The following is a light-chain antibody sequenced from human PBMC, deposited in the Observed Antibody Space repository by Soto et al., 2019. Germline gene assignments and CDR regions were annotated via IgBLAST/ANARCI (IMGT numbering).Light chain of an antibody. V-gene: IGKV1-27*01. CDR1: QGISEY. Sequence: DIQMAQSPSSLSASIGDRVTITCRASQGISEYLAWYQQRPGNAPNLLIYGASILQSGVPSRFSGSGSVTHFTLTVSSLQPEDVATYYCYCYTSIPRTFGQGTTVQFK. CDR3: YCYTSIPRT. J-gene: IGKJ1*01. CDR2: GAS.